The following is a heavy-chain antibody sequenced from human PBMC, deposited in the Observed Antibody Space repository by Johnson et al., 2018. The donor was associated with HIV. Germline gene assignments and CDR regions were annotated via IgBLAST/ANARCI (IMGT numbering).Heavy chain of an antibody. CDR2: ISGSGENT. D-gene: IGHD1-26*01. V-gene: IGHV3-23*01. J-gene: IGHJ3*02. CDR3: VKVGLVGVKEGVGGFDI. Sequence: EVQLLESGGGLVQPGGSLRLSCAVSGFTFSNYAMSWVRQAPGKGLEWVSGISGSGENTHYAESVKGRFTISRDNSKNTLYLQMISLRAEDMAVYYCVKVGLVGVKEGVGGFDIWGPGTMVTVSS. CDR1: GFTFSNYA.